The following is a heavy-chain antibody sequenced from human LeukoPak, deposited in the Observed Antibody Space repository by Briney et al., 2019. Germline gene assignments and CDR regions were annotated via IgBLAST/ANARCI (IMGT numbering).Heavy chain of an antibody. J-gene: IGHJ4*02. D-gene: IGHD3-22*01. CDR2: INHSGST. V-gene: IGHV4-34*01. Sequence: KPSETLSLTCAVYGGSFSGYYWSWIRQPPGKGLEWIGEINHSGSTNYNPSLKSRVTISVDTSKNQFSLKLSSVTAADTAVYYCARARRYYYDSSGYYNWGQGTLVTVSS. CDR1: GGSFSGYY. CDR3: ARARRYYYDSSGYYN.